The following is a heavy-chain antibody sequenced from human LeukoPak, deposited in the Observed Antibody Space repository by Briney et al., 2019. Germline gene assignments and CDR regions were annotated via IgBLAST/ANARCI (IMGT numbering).Heavy chain of an antibody. CDR1: GFTFDEYA. V-gene: IGHV3-9*01. J-gene: IGHJ4*02. Sequence: RSGGSLRLSCAASGFTFDEYAMHWVRHAPGEGLEWVSGITWNSGRIGYADSVKGRFTISRDNAKNSLYLQMNSLRAEDTALYYCAKDIGRYFEWCDYWGQGTLVTVSS. CDR3: AKDIGRYFEWCDY. CDR2: ITWNSGRI. D-gene: IGHD3-9*01.